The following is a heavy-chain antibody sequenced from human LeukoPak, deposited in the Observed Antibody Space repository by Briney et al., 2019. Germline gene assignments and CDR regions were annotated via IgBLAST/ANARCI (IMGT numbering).Heavy chain of an antibody. CDR1: GFTFSSYG. Sequence: GGSLRLSCAASGFTFSSYGMHWVRQAPGKGLEWVAVISYDGSNKYYADSVKGRFTIPRDNSKNTLYLQMNSLRAEDTAVYYCAKGGTIPLSPYYYYGMDVWGQGTTVTVSS. D-gene: IGHD3-9*01. CDR2: ISYDGSNK. CDR3: AKGGTIPLSPYYYYGMDV. J-gene: IGHJ6*02. V-gene: IGHV3-30*18.